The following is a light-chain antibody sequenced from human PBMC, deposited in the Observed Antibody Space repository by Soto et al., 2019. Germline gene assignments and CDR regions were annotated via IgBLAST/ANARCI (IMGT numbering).Light chain of an antibody. V-gene: IGLV2-14*01. CDR3: SSYTSSSTPWV. J-gene: IGLJ3*02. CDR2: EVS. CDR1: NSDVGGYNY. Sequence: QSALTQPASVSGSPGQSITISCTGTNSDVGGYNYVSWYQQHPGKAPKLMLYEVSNRPSGVSNRFSGSKSGNTASLTISVLQAEDEADYYCSSYTSSSTPWVFGGGTKLTVL.